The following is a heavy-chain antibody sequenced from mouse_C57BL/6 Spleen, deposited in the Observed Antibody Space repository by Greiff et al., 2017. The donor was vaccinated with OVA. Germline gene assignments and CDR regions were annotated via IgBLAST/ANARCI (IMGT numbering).Heavy chain of an antibody. J-gene: IGHJ2*01. D-gene: IGHD2-2*01. CDR3: ASLMVSGYFDY. CDR1: GFTFSSYG. V-gene: IGHV5-6*01. Sequence: EVKLMESGGDLVKPGGSLKLSCAASGFTFSSYGMSWVRQTPDKRLEWVATISSGGSYTYYPDSVKGRFTISRDNAKNTLYLQMSSLKSEDTAMYYCASLMVSGYFDYWGQGTTLTVSS. CDR2: ISSGGSYT.